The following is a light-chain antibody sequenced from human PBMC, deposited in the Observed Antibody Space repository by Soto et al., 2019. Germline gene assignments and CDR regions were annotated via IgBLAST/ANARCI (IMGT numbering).Light chain of an antibody. CDR1: SGHSSYA. J-gene: IGLJ2*01. V-gene: IGLV4-69*01. CDR3: QTWGTGIQVV. CDR2: VNSDGSH. Sequence: QAVVTQSPSASASLGASVKLTCTLSSGHSSYAIAWHHQQPEKGPRYLMKVNSDGSHSKGDGIPDRFSGSSSGAERYLTISSLQSEDEADYYCQTWGTGIQVVFGGGTKVTVL.